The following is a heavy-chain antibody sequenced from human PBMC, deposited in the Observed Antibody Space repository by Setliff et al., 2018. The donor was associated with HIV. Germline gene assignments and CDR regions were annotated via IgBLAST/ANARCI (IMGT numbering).Heavy chain of an antibody. CDR1: GSALGNGVYY. V-gene: IGHV4-31*03. CDR3: ARSPRVRGVMSWFDP. CDR2: IYYSGNT. D-gene: IGHD3-10*01. Sequence: PSENLSLTCTVSGSALGNGVYYWNWIRQPSGKGLEWVGYIYYSGNTYYNPSLKSRLTISLDTCNKRFSLNLTSVTAADTAVYYRARSPRVRGVMSWFDPWGHGTKVTVSS. J-gene: IGHJ5*02.